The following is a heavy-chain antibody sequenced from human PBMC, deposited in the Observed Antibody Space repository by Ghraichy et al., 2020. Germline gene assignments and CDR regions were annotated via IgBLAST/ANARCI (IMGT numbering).Heavy chain of an antibody. J-gene: IGHJ6*02. CDR3: ARGSTVVRFYYYDGMDV. CDR2: ITSSSRTI. D-gene: IGHD4-23*01. Sequence: GGSLRLSCVGSGFTLSSYSMNWVRQSPGKGLEWVSYITSSSRTIFYADSVKGRFTISRDNAQNSLSLQLNSLRDEDTALYYCARGSTVVRFYYYDGMDVWGQGTTVTVSS. V-gene: IGHV3-48*02. CDR1: GFTLSSYS.